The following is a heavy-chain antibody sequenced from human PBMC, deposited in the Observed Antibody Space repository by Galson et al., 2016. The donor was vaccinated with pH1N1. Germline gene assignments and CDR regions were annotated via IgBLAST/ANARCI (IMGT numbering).Heavy chain of an antibody. CDR2: IRSKTFRGTT. CDR1: GFSLSSHA. V-gene: IGHV3-49*04. D-gene: IGHD6-13*01. CDR3: TTYSDTTWYTFQH. J-gene: IGHJ1*01. Sequence: SLRLSCATSGFSLSSHAMGWVRQAPGKGLEWIGFIRSKTFRGTTTYAASVKGRFTISRDDSENIAYLQMNSLKTEDTGVYYCTTYSDTTWYTFQHWGQGALVTVSP.